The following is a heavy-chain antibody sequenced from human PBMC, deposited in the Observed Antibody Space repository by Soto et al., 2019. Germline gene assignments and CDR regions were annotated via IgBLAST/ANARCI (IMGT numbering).Heavy chain of an antibody. CDR1: GGSISSGGYY. Sequence: QVQLQESGPGLVKPSQTLSLTCTVSGGSISSGGYYWSWIRQHPGKGLEWIGYIYYSGSTYYNPSLKRRVTISVDTSKNQSSLKLSSVTAADTAVYYCARSPEVVLGYGMDVWGQGTTVTVSS. D-gene: IGHD2-15*01. CDR2: IYYSGST. J-gene: IGHJ6*02. CDR3: ARSPEVVLGYGMDV. V-gene: IGHV4-31*03.